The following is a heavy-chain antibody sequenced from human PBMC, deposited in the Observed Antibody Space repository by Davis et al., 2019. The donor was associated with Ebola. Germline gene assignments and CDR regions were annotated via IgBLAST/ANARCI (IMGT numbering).Heavy chain of an antibody. D-gene: IGHD1-14*01. CDR3: ARDDAPDGGYLDY. J-gene: IGHJ4*02. Sequence: GESLKISCAASGFTFSNYNMNWVRQAPGKGLEWVSHITGGGNTDYAESLKGRFTISSDIADNTVYLQLNSLRVDDTALYYCARDDAPDGGYLDYWGQGTLVTVSS. V-gene: IGHV3-48*01. CDR1: GFTFSNYN. CDR2: ITGGGNT.